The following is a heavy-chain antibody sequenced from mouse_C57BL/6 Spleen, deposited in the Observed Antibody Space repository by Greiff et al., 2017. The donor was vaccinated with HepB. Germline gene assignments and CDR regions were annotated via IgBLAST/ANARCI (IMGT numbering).Heavy chain of an antibody. J-gene: IGHJ2*01. D-gene: IGHD1-1*01. CDR2: ISSGSSTI. Sequence: VQLKESGGGLVKPGGSLKLSCAASGFTFSDYGMHWVRQAPEKGLEWVAYISSGSSTIYYADTVKGRFTISRDNAKNTLFLQMTSLRSEDTAMYYCARNYGSRSYFDYWGQGTTLTVSS. CDR1: GFTFSDYG. V-gene: IGHV5-17*01. CDR3: ARNYGSRSYFDY.